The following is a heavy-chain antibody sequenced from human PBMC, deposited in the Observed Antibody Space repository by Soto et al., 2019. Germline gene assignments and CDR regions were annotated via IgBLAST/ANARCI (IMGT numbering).Heavy chain of an antibody. J-gene: IGHJ3*02. V-gene: IGHV3-53*01. D-gene: IGHD3-3*01. CDR2: IYSGGST. CDR1: GFTVSSND. Sequence: GGSLRLSCAAAGFTVSSNDVSWVRQAPGKGLEWVSVIYSGGSTYYADSVKGRFTISRDNSKNTLYLQMNSLRAEDTAVYYCAGFRVIFGVVTYDAFDIWGQGTMVTVSS. CDR3: AGFRVIFGVVTYDAFDI.